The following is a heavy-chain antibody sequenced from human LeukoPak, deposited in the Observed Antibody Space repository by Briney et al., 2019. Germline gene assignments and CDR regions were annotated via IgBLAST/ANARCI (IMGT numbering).Heavy chain of an antibody. J-gene: IGHJ3*02. Sequence: SGPTLVNPTQTLTLTCTFSGFSLSTSGVGVGWIRQPPGKALEWLALIYWDDDKRYSPSLKSRLTITKDTSKNQVVLTMTNMDPVDTATYYCAHRRGYGSGSWAAFDIWGQGTMVTVSS. CDR3: AHRRGYGSGSWAAFDI. CDR2: IYWDDDK. CDR1: GFSLSTSGVG. D-gene: IGHD3-10*01. V-gene: IGHV2-5*02.